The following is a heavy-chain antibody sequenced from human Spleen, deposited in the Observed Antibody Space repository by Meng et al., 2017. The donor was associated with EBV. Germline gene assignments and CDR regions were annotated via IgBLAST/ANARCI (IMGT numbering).Heavy chain of an antibody. D-gene: IGHD6-6*01. V-gene: IGHV2-5*02. Sequence: TLKDSVPTLVKPTQTLTLTCTFSGFSLSTRGVGVGWIRQPPGKALEWLAVIYWDDDKRYSPSLKSRLTITKDTSKNQVVLTMTNMDPVDAATYYCAHIIAARPFDYWGQGTLVTVSS. J-gene: IGHJ4*02. CDR2: IYWDDDK. CDR1: GFSLSTRGVG. CDR3: AHIIAARPFDY.